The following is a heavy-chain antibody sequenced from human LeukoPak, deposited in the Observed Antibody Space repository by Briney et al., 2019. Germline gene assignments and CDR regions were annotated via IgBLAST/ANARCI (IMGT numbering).Heavy chain of an antibody. CDR3: AKDLRVGIFSDSSGLELDV. D-gene: IGHD3-22*01. CDR1: GFTFSSYG. V-gene: IGHV3-30*02. J-gene: IGHJ6*04. Sequence: HPGGSLRLSCAASGFTFSSYGMHWVRQAPGKGLEWVAFIRYDGSNNYYADSVKGRFTISRDNSKNTLFLQMNNLRAEDTAVYYCAKDLRVGIFSDSSGLELDVWGKGTTVTISS. CDR2: IRYDGSNN.